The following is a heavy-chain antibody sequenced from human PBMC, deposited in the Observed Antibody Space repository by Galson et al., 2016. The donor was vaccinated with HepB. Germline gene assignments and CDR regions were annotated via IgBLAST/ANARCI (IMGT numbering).Heavy chain of an antibody. Sequence: SVKVSCKASGYTFVTYGISWVRQAPGQGLEWMGWISAYNGNTKYAQKFQGRVSMTTDTPTNLVYMELMSLRSDDTAVYYCARDRWGADPIDYGGQGTLVTVSS. V-gene: IGHV1-18*01. D-gene: IGHD4/OR15-4a*01. CDR2: ISAYNGNT. CDR1: GYTFVTYG. CDR3: ARDRWGADPIDY. J-gene: IGHJ4*02.